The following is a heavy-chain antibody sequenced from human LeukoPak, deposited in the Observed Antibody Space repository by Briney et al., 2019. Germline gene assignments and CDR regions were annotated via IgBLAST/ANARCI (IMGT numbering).Heavy chain of an antibody. CDR3: AKDQSRGWYGSDY. CDR2: IWYDGSNK. CDR1: GFTFSSYG. V-gene: IGHV3-33*06. J-gene: IGHJ4*02. Sequence: GGSLRLSCAESGFTFSSYGMHWVRQAPGKGLEWVAVIWYDGSNKYYADSVKGRFTISRDNSKNTLYLQMNSLRAEDTAVYYCAKDQSRGWYGSDYWGQGTLVTVSS. D-gene: IGHD6-19*01.